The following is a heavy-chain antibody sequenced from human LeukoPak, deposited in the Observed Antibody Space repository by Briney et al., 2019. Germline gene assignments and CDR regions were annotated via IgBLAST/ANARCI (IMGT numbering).Heavy chain of an antibody. J-gene: IGHJ5*02. CDR3: ARQEAPYYDFWSGYSNWFDP. CDR2: MNPNSGNT. V-gene: IGHV1-8*01. D-gene: IGHD3-3*01. Sequence: GASVKVSCKASGYTFTSYDINWVRQATVQGLEWMGWMNPNSGNTGYAQKFQGRVTMTRNTSISTAYMELSSLRSEDTAVYYCARQEAPYYDFWSGYSNWFDPWGQGTLVTVSS. CDR1: GYTFTSYD.